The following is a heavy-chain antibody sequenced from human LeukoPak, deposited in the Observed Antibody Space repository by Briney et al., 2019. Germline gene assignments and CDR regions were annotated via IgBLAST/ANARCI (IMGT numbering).Heavy chain of an antibody. CDR2: IIPIFGTA. J-gene: IGHJ4*02. CDR1: GGTFSSYD. CDR3: ASSPEDGSGSYYFDY. Sequence: SVKVSCKASGGTFSSYDISWVRQAPGQGLEWMRGIIPIFGTANYAQKFQGRVTITADESTSTAYMELSSLRSEDTAVYYCASSPEDGSGSYYFDYWGQGTLVTVSS. V-gene: IGHV1-69*01. D-gene: IGHD3-10*01.